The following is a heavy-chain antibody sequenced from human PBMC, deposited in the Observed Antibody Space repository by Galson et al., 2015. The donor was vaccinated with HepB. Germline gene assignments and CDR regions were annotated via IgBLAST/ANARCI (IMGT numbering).Heavy chain of an antibody. D-gene: IGHD2-2*01. CDR1: GGTFSSYA. V-gene: IGHV1-69*13. Sequence: SVKVSCKASGGTFSSYAISWVQQAPGQGLEWMGGIIPIFGTANYAQKFQGRVTITADESTSTAYMELSSLRSEDTAVYYCASLGYCSSTSCYYGGAPFDYWGQGTLVTVSS. CDR2: IIPIFGTA. J-gene: IGHJ4*02. CDR3: ASLGYCSSTSCYYGGAPFDY.